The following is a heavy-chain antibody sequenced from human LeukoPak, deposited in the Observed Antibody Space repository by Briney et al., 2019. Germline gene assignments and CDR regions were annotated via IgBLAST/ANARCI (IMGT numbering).Heavy chain of an antibody. Sequence: SETLSLTCTVSGGSISFGGYYWSWIRQLPGKGLEWIGYMYDREKTDYNPSLRSRVIISLDTSKNQFSLKLSSVTAADTAVYYCASRSLLLWFGPHGMDVWGQGTTVTVSS. CDR3: ASRSLLLWFGPHGMDV. V-gene: IGHV4-31*03. J-gene: IGHJ6*02. CDR1: GGSISFGGYY. D-gene: IGHD3-10*01. CDR2: MYDREKT.